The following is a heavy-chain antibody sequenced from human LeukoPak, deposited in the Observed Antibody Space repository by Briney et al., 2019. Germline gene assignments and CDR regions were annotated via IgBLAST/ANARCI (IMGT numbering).Heavy chain of an antibody. CDR1: GFTFRSHA. D-gene: IGHD2-8*01. J-gene: IGHJ3*02. CDR2: IYENGGTT. V-gene: IGHV3-23*01. Sequence: GGSLRLSCVGSGFTFRSHAMSWVRQAPEKGLEFVSGIYENGGTTYYADSVKGRFSISRDNSKNTLYLQMDSLRLEDTAVYYCAKDSWSRNGIYDPFDIWGQGTMVAVSS. CDR3: AKDSWSRNGIYDPFDI.